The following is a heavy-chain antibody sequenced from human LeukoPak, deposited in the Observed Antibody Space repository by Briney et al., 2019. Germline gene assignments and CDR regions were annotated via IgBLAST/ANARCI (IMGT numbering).Heavy chain of an antibody. CDR3: ANSLVPVAMGMDV. CDR1: GFTFSSYG. J-gene: IGHJ6*02. D-gene: IGHD2-2*01. CDR2: IWYDGSNK. V-gene: IGHV3-33*06. Sequence: PGGSLRLSCAASGFTFSSYGMHWVRQAPGKGLEWVAVIWYDGSNKYYADSVKGRFTISRDNSKNTLYLQMNSLRAEDTAVYYCANSLVPVAMGMDVWGQGTTVTVSS.